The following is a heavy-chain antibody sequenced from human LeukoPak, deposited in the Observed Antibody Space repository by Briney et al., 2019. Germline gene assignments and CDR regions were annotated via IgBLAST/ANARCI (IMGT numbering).Heavy chain of an antibody. D-gene: IGHD3-16*02. CDR1: GGSFSGYY. CDR2: INHSGST. CDR3: ARGRDYVWGSYRPDFDY. J-gene: IGHJ4*02. V-gene: IGHV4-34*01. Sequence: SETLSHTCAVYGGSFSGYYWSWIRQPPGKGLEWIGEINHSGSTNYNPSLKSRVTISVDTSKNQFSLKLSSVTAADTAVYYCARGRDYVWGSYRPDFDYWGQGTLVTVSS.